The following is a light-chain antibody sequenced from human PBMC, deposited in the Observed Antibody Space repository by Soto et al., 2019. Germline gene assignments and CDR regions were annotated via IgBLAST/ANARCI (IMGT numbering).Light chain of an antibody. CDR2: GAS. CDR3: QQYNNLPPYT. J-gene: IGKJ2*01. CDR1: QSVSSN. V-gene: IGKV3-15*01. Sequence: EIVMTQSPATLSVSPGERATLSCRASQSVSSNLAWYQQKPGQAPRLLIYGASTSATGIQARFSGSGSGTEFTLTISSLQSEDFAVYYCQQYNNLPPYTFGQGTKLEIK.